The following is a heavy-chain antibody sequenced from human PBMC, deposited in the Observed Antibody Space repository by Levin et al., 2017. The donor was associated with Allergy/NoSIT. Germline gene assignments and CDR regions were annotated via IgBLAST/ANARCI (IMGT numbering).Heavy chain of an antibody. CDR1: GFTFNSHG. J-gene: IGHJ2*01. V-gene: IGHV3-23*01. CDR2: ITWSGINT. Sequence: GESLKISCAASGFTFNSHGMTWVRQAPGKGLEWVSAITWSGINTYYADSVNGRFTISRDNSKNTLFLQMNSLRVEDTAVYYCAKDRGYCNADTCYSPWSCDLWGRGTLVTVSS. D-gene: IGHD2-15*01. CDR3: AKDRGYCNADTCYSPWSCDL.